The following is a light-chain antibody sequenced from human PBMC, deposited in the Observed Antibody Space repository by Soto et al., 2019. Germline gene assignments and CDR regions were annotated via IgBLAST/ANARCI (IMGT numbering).Light chain of an antibody. CDR3: AAWDASLGGPFYV. Sequence: QSVLAQPPSASGTPGQSVTISCSGSSSNIGSNYVYWYQQLPGTAPKLLIYRNNQRPSGVPDRFSGSKSGTSASLAISGLRSKEEADYYCAAWDASLGGPFYVFGPGTKVPVL. V-gene: IGLV1-47*01. J-gene: IGLJ1*01. CDR1: SSNIGSNY. CDR2: RNN.